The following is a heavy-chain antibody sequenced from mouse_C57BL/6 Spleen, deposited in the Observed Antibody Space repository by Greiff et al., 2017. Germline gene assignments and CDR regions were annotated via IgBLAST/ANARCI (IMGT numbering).Heavy chain of an antibody. D-gene: IGHD1-1*01. J-gene: IGHJ2*01. Sequence: VQLQQSGAELVRPGASVTLSCKASGYTFTDYEMHWVKQTPVHGLEWIGAIDPETGGTAYNQKFKGKAILTADKSSSTAYMELRSLTSEDSAVYYCTRGNYYGRYYWGQGTTLTVSS. CDR3: TRGNYYGRYY. CDR1: GYTFTDYE. V-gene: IGHV1-15*01. CDR2: IDPETGGT.